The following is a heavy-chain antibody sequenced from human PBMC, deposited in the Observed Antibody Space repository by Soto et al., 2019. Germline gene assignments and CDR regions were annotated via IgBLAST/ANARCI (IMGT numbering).Heavy chain of an antibody. CDR3: ARDHDYDFWSGQPADYYYYGMDV. CDR1: GYTLTSYY. D-gene: IGHD3-3*01. Sequence: GASVKVSCKAFGYTLTSYYMHWVRQAPGQGLEWMGIINPSGGSTSYAQKFQGRVTMTRDTSTSTVYMELSSLRSEDTAVYYCARDHDYDFWSGQPADYYYYGMDVSGQGTTVTVSS. J-gene: IGHJ6*02. V-gene: IGHV1-46*01. CDR2: INPSGGST.